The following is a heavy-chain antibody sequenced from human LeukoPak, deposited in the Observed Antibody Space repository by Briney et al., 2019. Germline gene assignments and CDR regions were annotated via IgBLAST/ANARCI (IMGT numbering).Heavy chain of an antibody. CDR3: ARGQYYGGKSGFDY. CDR2: INPNSGGT. Sequence: ASVKVSCKASGYTFTGYYMHWVRQAPGQGLEWMGWINPNSGGTNYAQKFQGRVTMTRDTSISTAYMELSRLRSDDTAVYYCARGQYYGGKSGFDYWGQGTLVTVSS. J-gene: IGHJ4*02. D-gene: IGHD4-23*01. V-gene: IGHV1-2*02. CDR1: GYTFTGYY.